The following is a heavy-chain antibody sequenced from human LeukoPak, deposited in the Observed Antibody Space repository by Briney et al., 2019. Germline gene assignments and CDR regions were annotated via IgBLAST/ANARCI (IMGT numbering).Heavy chain of an antibody. Sequence: GASVKVSCKASGYTFTSYYMHWVRQAPGQGLEWMGIINPSGGSTSYAQKFQGRVTMTRDTSTSTVYMELSSLRSEDTAVYYCARDRVTIFGVVHGIDYWGQGTLVTVSS. V-gene: IGHV1-46*01. CDR2: INPSGGST. J-gene: IGHJ4*02. CDR1: GYTFTSYY. D-gene: IGHD3-3*01. CDR3: ARDRVTIFGVVHGIDY.